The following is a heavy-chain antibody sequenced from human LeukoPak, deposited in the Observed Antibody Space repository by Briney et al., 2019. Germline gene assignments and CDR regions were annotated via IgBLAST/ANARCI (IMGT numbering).Heavy chain of an antibody. V-gene: IGHV3-49*03. D-gene: IGHD3-22*01. CDR3: TRVPIRTVTMIVVIRGHDAFDI. J-gene: IGHJ3*02. CDR2: MRGKNYGGTT. Sequence: PGGSLRLSCTASGFTFGDYATSWFRQAPGKGLEWAGFMRGKNYGGTTEYAASVKDRFTISRDDSKSIAYLQMNSLKTEDTAVYYCTRVPIRTVTMIVVIRGHDAFDIWGQGTTVTVSS. CDR1: GFTFGDYA.